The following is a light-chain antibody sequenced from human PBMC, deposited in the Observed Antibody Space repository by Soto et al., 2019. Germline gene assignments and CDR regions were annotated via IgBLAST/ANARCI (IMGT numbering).Light chain of an antibody. J-gene: IGLJ3*02. V-gene: IGLV1-44*01. CDR1: SSNIVINT. CDR2: SNN. CDR3: ASWDDRLNGPV. Sequence: QSVLTQPPSASGTPGQRVTISCSGSSSNIVINTVNWYQQLPGAAPKLLIYSNNQRPSGVPDRFSGSKSGTSASLSISGLQSEDADDYYCASWDDRLNGPVFGGGTKVTVL.